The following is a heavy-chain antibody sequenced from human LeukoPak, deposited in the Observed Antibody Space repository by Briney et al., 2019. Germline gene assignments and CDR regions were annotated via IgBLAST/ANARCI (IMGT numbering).Heavy chain of an antibody. CDR1: GYTFTGYY. Sequence: ASVKVSCKASGYTFTGYYMHWVRQAPGQGLEWMGWFSAYNGNTNYAQKLQGRVTMTTDTSTSTAYMELRSLRSDDTAVNYCARDSGYGDYYFDYWGQGTLVTFSS. J-gene: IGHJ4*02. CDR2: FSAYNGNT. V-gene: IGHV1-18*04. D-gene: IGHD4-17*01. CDR3: ARDSGYGDYYFDY.